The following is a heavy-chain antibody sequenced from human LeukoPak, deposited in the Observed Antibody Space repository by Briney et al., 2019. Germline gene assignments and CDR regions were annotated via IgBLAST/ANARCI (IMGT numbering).Heavy chain of an antibody. CDR3: ARVFGGNSLDY. D-gene: IGHD1-26*01. CDR1: LGSINNYY. CDR2: IHRSGAT. Sequence: SETLSLTCKVSLGSINNYYWSWIRQAAGKGLEWIGRIHRSGATYYSPSLKTRVTMSIDTSKNQFSLQLSAVSAADTAIYYCARVFGGNSLDYWGQGTLVAVSS. J-gene: IGHJ4*02. V-gene: IGHV4-4*07.